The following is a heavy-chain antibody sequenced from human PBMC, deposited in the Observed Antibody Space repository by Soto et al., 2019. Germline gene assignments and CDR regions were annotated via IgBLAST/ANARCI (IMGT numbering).Heavy chain of an antibody. CDR3: ARGAFVGVAPFFDY. CDR1: GVTFSDYY. V-gene: IGHV3-11*01. D-gene: IGHD3-3*01. CDR2: ISSSGSTI. Sequence: GGSLRLSCAASGVTFSDYYMSLIRQAPGKGLEWVSYISSSGSTIYYADSVKGRFTISRDNAKNSLYLQMNSLRAEDTAVYYCARGAFVGVAPFFDYWGQGTLVTVSS. J-gene: IGHJ4*02.